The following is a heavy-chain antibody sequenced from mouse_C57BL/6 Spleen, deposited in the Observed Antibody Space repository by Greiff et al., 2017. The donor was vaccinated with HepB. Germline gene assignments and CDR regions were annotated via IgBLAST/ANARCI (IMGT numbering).Heavy chain of an antibody. CDR1: GFSLTSYA. CDR3: ARNGDSSGYLLGYFDY. Sequence: VKLVESGPGLVAPSQSLSITCTVSGFSLTSYAISWVRQPPGKGLEWLGVIWTGGGTNYNSALKSRLSISKDNSKSQVFLKMNSLQTDDTARYYCARNGDSSGYLLGYFDYWGQGTTLTVSS. D-gene: IGHD3-2*02. CDR2: IWTGGGT. J-gene: IGHJ2*01. V-gene: IGHV2-9-1*01.